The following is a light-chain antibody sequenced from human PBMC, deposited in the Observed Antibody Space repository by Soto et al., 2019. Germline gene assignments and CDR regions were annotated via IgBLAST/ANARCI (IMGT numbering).Light chain of an antibody. Sequence: QSVLTQQPSVSAAPGQRVTISCTGSSSNIGAGYDVHWYQQLPGTAPKLLIYGNNNRPSGVPDRFSGSKSGTSASLAITGLQAEDEADYYCQSYDSSLSGWVFGGGTKLTVL. J-gene: IGLJ3*02. CDR3: QSYDSSLSGWV. CDR1: SSNIGAGYD. CDR2: GNN. V-gene: IGLV1-40*01.